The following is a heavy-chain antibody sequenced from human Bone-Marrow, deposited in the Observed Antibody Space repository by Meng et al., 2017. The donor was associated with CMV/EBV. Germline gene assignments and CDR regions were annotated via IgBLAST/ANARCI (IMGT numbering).Heavy chain of an antibody. D-gene: IGHD2-8*01. CDR1: GFTFSSYS. CDR3: ARDVVDCTNGVCARRGMDV. J-gene: IGHJ6*02. V-gene: IGHV3-21*01. CDR2: ISSSSSYI. Sequence: GGSLRLSCAASGFTFSSYSMNWVRQAPGKGLEWVPSISSSSSYIYYADSVKGRFTISRDNAKNSLYLQMNSLRAEDTAVYYCARDVVDCTNGVCARRGMDVWGQGTTVTVSS.